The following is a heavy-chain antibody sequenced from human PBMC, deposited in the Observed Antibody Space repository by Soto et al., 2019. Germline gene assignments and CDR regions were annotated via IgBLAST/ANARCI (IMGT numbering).Heavy chain of an antibody. CDR1: GGSISSGDYY. J-gene: IGHJ6*02. Sequence: SETLSLTCTVSGGSISSGDYYWSWIRQVPGKGLEWFGYIYYSGSTYYNPSLKSRVAMSVDTSQNQFSLILASVTAADTAVYYCARALVTDYNSRDYHYYFAMDVWGQGTSVTVSS. CDR3: ARALVTDYNSRDYHYYFAMDV. D-gene: IGHD3-22*01. CDR2: IYYSGST. V-gene: IGHV4-30-4*08.